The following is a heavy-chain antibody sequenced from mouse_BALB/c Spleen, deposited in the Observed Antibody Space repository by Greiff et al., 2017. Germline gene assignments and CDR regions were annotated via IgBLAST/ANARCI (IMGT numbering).Heavy chain of an antibody. CDR3: ARHGEASTMSPFDY. CDR2: IWSDGST. Sequence: QVQLKESGPDLVAPSQSLSITCTVSGFSLTSYGVHWVRQPPGKGLEWLVVIWSDGSTTYNSALKSRLSISKDNSKSQVFLKMNSLQTDDTAMYYCARHGEASTMSPFDYWGQGTTLTVSS. J-gene: IGHJ2*01. D-gene: IGHD2-4*01. CDR1: GFSLTSYG. V-gene: IGHV2-6-2*01.